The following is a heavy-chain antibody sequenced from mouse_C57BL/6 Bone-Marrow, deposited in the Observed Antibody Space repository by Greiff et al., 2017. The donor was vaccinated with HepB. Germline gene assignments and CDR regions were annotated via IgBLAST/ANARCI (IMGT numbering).Heavy chain of an antibody. J-gene: IGHJ3*01. CDR1: GFTFSDYG. V-gene: IGHV5-17*01. CDR2: ISSGSSTI. CDR3: ERPERTCFAY. Sequence: EVKLVESGGGLVKPGGSLKLSCAASGFTFSDYGMHWVRQAPEKGLEWVAYISSGSSTIYYADTVKGRFTISRDNAKNTLFLQMTSLRSEDTAMYYCERPERTCFAYWGQGTLVTVSA.